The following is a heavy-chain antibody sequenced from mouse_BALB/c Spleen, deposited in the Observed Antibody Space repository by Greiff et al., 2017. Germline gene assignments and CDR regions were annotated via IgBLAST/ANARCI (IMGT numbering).Heavy chain of an antibody. D-gene: IGHD2-14*01. Sequence: QVQLQQSGAELMKPGASVKISCKATGYTFSSYWIEWVKQRPGHGLEWIGEILPGSGSTNYNEKFKGKATFTADTSSNTAYMQLSSLTSEDSAVYYSAGRNYYRYKDWNFDVWGAGTTVNVSS. J-gene: IGHJ1*01. V-gene: IGHV1-9*01. CDR1: GYTFSSYW. CDR2: ILPGSGST. CDR3: AGRNYYRYKDWNFDV.